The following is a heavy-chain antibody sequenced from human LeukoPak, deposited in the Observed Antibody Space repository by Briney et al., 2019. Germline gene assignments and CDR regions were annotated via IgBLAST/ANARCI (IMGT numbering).Heavy chain of an antibody. Sequence: ASVKVSCKASGYTFTSYGISWVRHAPGQGLEWMGWISAYNGNTNYAQKLQSRVTMTTDTSTSTAYMELRSLRSDDTAVYYCARDLILWFGEPGELGAFDIWGQGTMVTVSS. D-gene: IGHD3-10*01. CDR2: ISAYNGNT. CDR1: GYTFTSYG. V-gene: IGHV1-18*01. CDR3: ARDLILWFGEPGELGAFDI. J-gene: IGHJ3*02.